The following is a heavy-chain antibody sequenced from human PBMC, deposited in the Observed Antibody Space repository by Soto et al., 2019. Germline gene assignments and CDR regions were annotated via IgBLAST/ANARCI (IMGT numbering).Heavy chain of an antibody. CDR2: ISAYSGKT. CDR3: ARDPYLGDHQY. CDR1: GYTFTTYG. V-gene: IGHV1-18*01. Sequence: VQLVQSGGEVKQPGASVKVSCKTSGYTFTTYGISWGRQAPGQGLEWGGWISAYSGKTHYAQKFQGKVTMTTDTSTNTAYLELRSLRSDDTAVYYCARDPYLGDHQYWGQGTLVTVSS. J-gene: IGHJ4*02. D-gene: IGHD3-16*01.